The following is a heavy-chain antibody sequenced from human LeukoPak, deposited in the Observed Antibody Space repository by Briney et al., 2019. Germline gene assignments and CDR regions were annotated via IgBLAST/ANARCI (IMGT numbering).Heavy chain of an antibody. CDR3: ARAGYGDYSDY. V-gene: IGHV3-21*01. D-gene: IGHD4-17*01. CDR2: ISSSSYI. CDR1: GFPLRSYS. Sequence: GGSLRLSRAASGFPLRSYSIKWGRQAPGKGVEWVSSISSSSYIYYADSVKGRFTISRDNAKNSLYLQMNSLRAEDTAVYHCARAGYGDYSDYWGQGTLVTVSS. J-gene: IGHJ4*02.